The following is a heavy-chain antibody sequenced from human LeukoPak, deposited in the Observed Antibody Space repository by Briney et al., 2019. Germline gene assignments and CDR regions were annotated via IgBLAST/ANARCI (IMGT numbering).Heavy chain of an antibody. CDR1: GGSISNYY. D-gene: IGHD4-11*01. Sequence: PSETLSLTCTVSGGSISNYYWSWIRQPPGEGLEWIGYIYYSGSTNCNPSLKSRVTISIDTSKNQFSLNLTSVTAADTAVYYCARGGLGGITAYSNYLFDYWGQGTLVTVSS. J-gene: IGHJ4*02. CDR3: ARGGLGGITAYSNYLFDY. CDR2: IYYSGST. V-gene: IGHV4-59*08.